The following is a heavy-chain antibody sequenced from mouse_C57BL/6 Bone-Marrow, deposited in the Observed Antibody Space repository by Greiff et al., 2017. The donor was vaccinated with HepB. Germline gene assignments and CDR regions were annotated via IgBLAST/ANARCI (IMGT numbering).Heavy chain of an antibody. J-gene: IGHJ3*01. Sequence: QVQLQQSGPELVKPGASVKISCKASGYSFTSYYIHWVKQRPGQGLEWIGWIYPGSGNTKYNEKFKGKATLTADTSSSTAYMQLSSLTSEDSAVYYCARYMRDGYYASWFAYWGQGTLVTVSA. V-gene: IGHV1-66*01. CDR3: ARYMRDGYYASWFAY. D-gene: IGHD2-3*01. CDR1: GYSFTSYY. CDR2: IYPGSGNT.